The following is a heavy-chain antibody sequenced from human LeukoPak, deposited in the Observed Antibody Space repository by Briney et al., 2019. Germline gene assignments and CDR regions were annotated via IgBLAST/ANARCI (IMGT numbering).Heavy chain of an antibody. V-gene: IGHV4-59*01. CDR3: ARALDSSDWYADFD. D-gene: IGHD6-19*01. CDR2: IYYSGST. J-gene: IGHJ4*02. CDR1: GGSISSYY. Sequence: SETLSLTCTVSGGSISSYYWSWIRQPPGKGLEWIGYIYYSGSTNYNPSLKSRVTISVDTSKNQFSLKLSSVTAADTAVYYCARALDSSDWYADFDWGQGTLVTVSS.